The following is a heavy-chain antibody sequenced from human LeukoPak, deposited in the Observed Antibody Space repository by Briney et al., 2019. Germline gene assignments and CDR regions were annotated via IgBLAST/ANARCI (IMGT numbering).Heavy chain of an antibody. CDR2: ISYDGSNK. CDR1: GFTFSSYG. D-gene: IGHD6-19*01. V-gene: IGHV3-30*18. J-gene: IGHJ3*02. CDR3: AKAESGWETDGFDI. Sequence: GGSLRLSCAASGFTFSSYGMHWVRQAPGKGLEWVAVISYDGSNKYYADSVKGRFTISRDNSKNTLYLQMNSLRAEDTAVYYCAKAESGWETDGFDIWGQGTLVTVSS.